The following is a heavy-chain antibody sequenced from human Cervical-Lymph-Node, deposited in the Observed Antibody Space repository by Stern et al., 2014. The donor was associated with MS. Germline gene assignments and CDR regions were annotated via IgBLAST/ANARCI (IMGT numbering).Heavy chain of an antibody. V-gene: IGHV3-11*01. J-gene: IGHJ4*02. CDR3: ARGSGAFDN. CDR2: ISGSCAST. CDR1: GFTFSDHY. Sequence: QVQLVESGGGLVKPGGSLRLSCVASGFTFSDHYMSWIRQTPGKGLERISYISGSCASTHYADSVKGRFTISRDNANNSVYLQMTSLRAEDTAIYYCARGSGAFDNWGLGILVTVSS.